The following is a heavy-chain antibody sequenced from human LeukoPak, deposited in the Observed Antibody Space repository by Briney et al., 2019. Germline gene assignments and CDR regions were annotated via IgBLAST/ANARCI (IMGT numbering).Heavy chain of an antibody. CDR2: IYYSGST. D-gene: IGHD6-13*01. V-gene: IGHV4-59*01. Sequence: PSGTLSLTCTVSGDSISNSYWSWIRQPPGKGLEWIGYIYYSGSTNYNPSLKSRVTISVDTSKNQFSLKLSSVTAADTAVYYCARELAAAGKGGWFDPWGQGTLVTVSS. CDR3: ARELAAAGKGGWFDP. J-gene: IGHJ5*02. CDR1: GDSISNSY.